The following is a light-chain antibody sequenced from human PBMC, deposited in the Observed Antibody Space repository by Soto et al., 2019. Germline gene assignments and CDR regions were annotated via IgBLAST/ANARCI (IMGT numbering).Light chain of an antibody. V-gene: IGKV1-27*01. CDR3: QRYNNGPPVT. CDR2: AAS. Sequence: DIQMTQSPSSLSASVGDRVTITCRSSQDIKNYLAWYQQKPGKPPKLLIYAASTLQSGVPSRFSGGGSGADFPLTINSLQPEDVAAYYCQRYNNGPPVTFGPGTKV. J-gene: IGKJ3*01. CDR1: QDIKNY.